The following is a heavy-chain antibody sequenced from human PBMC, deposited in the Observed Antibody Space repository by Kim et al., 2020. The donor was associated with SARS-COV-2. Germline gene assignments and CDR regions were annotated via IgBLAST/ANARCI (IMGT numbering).Heavy chain of an antibody. Sequence: SQTLSLTCAISGDRVSSNSAAWHWLRQSPSRGLEWLGKTYYRSKWYNTYAVSVKSRITINPDTSKNQFSLQLDSVTPEDTAVYFCAREGGGWSTNYFFDYWVQGTLVTVSS. CDR2: TYYRSKWYN. CDR1: GDRVSSNSAA. CDR3: AREGGGWSTNYFFDY. D-gene: IGHD6-19*01. J-gene: IGHJ4*02. V-gene: IGHV6-1*01.